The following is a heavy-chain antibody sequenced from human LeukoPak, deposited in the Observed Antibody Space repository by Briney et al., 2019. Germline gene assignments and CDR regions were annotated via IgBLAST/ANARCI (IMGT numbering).Heavy chain of an antibody. CDR2: IYSGGST. D-gene: IGHD3-22*01. J-gene: IGHJ4*02. V-gene: IGHV3-66*01. CDR1: GFTVSSNY. CDR3: ASEGSSGYPFGEFDY. Sequence: GGSLRLSCAASGFTVSSNYMSWVRQAPGKGLEWVSVIYSGGSTYYADSVKGRFTISRDNSKNTLYLQMNSLRAEDTAVYYCASEGSSGYPFGEFDYWGQGTLVTVSS.